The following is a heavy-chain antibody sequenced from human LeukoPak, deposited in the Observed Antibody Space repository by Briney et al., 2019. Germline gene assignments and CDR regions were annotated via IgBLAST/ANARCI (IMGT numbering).Heavy chain of an antibody. CDR2: ISAYNGNT. J-gene: IGHJ6*03. CDR1: GYTFTSYG. Sequence: ASVTVSCKASGYTFTSYGISWVRQAPGQGLEWMGWISAYNGNTNNAQKLQGRVTMTTDTSTSTAYTELRSLRSEDTAVYYCARDRGARIGYFYYYFHIDVWGKGTTVTVSS. CDR3: ARDRGARIGYFYYYFHIDV. D-gene: IGHD3-3*01. V-gene: IGHV1-18*01.